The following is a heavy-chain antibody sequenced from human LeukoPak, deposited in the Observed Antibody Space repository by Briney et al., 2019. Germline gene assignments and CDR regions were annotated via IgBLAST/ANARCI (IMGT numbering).Heavy chain of an antibody. J-gene: IGHJ4*02. D-gene: IGHD3-10*01. Sequence: GGSLRLSCAASGFTFSSHCMNWARQAPGKGLEWVANIKQDGSEKYYVDSVKGRFTISRDNAKNSLYLQMNSLRAEDTAVYYCARSSGRGINNWGIDYWGQGTLVTVSS. V-gene: IGHV3-7*01. CDR2: IKQDGSEK. CDR3: ARSSGRGINNWGIDY. CDR1: GFTFSSHC.